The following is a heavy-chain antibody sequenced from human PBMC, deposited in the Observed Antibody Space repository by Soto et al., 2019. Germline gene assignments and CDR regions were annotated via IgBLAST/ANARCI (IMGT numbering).Heavy chain of an antibody. CDR1: GGSFSGYY. V-gene: IGHV4-34*01. D-gene: IGHD6-19*01. CDR3: ARARGRSSGWGAYYYYGLDV. CDR2: INHGGST. Sequence: QVQLQQWGAGLLKPSETLSLTCAVYGGSFSGYYWTWIRQPPGKGLEWIGQINHGGSTIYNPSLRCRVSMSIDTSKNQFSLRLTSVTAAGTGVYYCARARGRSSGWGAYYYYGLDVWGQGTTVTVSS. J-gene: IGHJ6*02.